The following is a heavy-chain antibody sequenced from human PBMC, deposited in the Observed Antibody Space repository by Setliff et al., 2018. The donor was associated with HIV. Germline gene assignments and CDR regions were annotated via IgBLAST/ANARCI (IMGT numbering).Heavy chain of an antibody. D-gene: IGHD3-22*01. V-gene: IGHV1-3*04. Sequence: ASVKVSCKASGYTFTTYAMIWVRQAPGQSLEWMGWINTGNGNTRLSQKFQGRVTISRDTSASTAYVELYSLTSEGTAVYYCARTLTYYFDGSFSSGPGDYWGLGTLVTVS. CDR1: GYTFTTYA. J-gene: IGHJ4*02. CDR3: ARTLTYYFDGSFSSGPGDY. CDR2: INTGNGNT.